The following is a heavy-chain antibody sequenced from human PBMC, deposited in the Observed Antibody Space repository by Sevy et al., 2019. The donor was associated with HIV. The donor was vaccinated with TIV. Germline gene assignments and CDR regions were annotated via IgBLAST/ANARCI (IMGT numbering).Heavy chain of an antibody. V-gene: IGHV3-7*01. CDR2: IKQDGSEK. CDR3: ASSSIAVAGTGDY. CDR1: GFTFSSSW. J-gene: IGHJ4*02. D-gene: IGHD6-19*01. Sequence: GGSLRLSCAASGFTFSSSWISWVRQASGKGQEWAANIKQDGSEKYYVDSVKGRFTISRDNAKNSLYLQMNSLRAEDTAVYYCASSSIAVAGTGDYWGQGTLVTVSS.